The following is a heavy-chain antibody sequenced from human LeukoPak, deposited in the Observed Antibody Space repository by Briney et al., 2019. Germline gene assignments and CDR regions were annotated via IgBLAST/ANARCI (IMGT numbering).Heavy chain of an antibody. CDR2: ISYDGSNK. V-gene: IGHV3-30-3*01. J-gene: IGHJ4*02. Sequence: GGSLRLSCAASGFTFSSYAMHWVRQAPGKGLEWVAVISYDGSNKYYADSVKGRFIISRDNSKNTLYLQMNSLRAEDTAVCYCARDKYPGSGSYYIFDYWGQGTLVTVSS. CDR3: ARDKYPGSGSYYIFDY. CDR1: GFTFSSYA. D-gene: IGHD1-26*01.